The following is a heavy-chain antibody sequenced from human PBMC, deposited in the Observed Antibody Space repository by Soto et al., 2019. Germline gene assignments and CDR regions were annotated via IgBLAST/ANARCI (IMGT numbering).Heavy chain of an antibody. D-gene: IGHD3-10*01. V-gene: IGHV4-31*03. J-gene: IGHJ4*02. CDR2: IYYSGST. CDR3: ASRTSVVMVRGVTHLDY. CDR1: GGSISSGGYY. Sequence: PSETLSLTCTVSGGSISSGGYYWSWIRQHPGKGLEWIGYIYYSGSTYYNPSLKSRVTISVDTSKNQFSLKLSSVTAADTAVYYCASRTSVVMVRGVTHLDYWGQGTLVTVSS.